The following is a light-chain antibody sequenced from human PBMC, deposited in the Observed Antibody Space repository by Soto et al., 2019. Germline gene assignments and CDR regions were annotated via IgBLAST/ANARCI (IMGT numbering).Light chain of an antibody. Sequence: QSVLTQPASVSGSPGQSITISCTGTSSDVGGYNYVSWYQQHPGKVPRLMIYEVSNRPSGLSNRFSGSKSGNTASLTISGLQAEDEADYYCSSYTSSNTWVFGGGTKLTV. CDR3: SSYTSSNTWV. J-gene: IGLJ3*02. CDR1: SSDVGGYNY. CDR2: EVS. V-gene: IGLV2-14*01.